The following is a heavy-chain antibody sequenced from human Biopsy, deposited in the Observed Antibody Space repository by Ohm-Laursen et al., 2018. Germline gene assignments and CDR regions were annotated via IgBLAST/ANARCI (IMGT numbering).Heavy chain of an antibody. CDR3: ARATNSTGWPYYYFYGMDV. V-gene: IGHV4-59*07. D-gene: IGHD2/OR15-2a*01. Sequence: SDTLSLTCTVSGGSISSDYWSWIRQTPGQGLEWIGYIYYSGSTSYNPSLKSRVTISVDTSKNQFSLRLNSVTAADTAVYYCARATNSTGWPYYYFYGMDVWGQGTTVTVSS. CDR1: GGSISSDY. J-gene: IGHJ6*02. CDR2: IYYSGST.